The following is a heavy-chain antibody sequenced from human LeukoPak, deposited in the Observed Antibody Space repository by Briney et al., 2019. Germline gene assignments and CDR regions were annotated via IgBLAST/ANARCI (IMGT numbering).Heavy chain of an antibody. V-gene: IGHV3-66*01. CDR1: GFTVSSNY. D-gene: IGHD3-16*01. J-gene: IGHJ4*02. CDR2: IYIGGST. CDR3: AREISRFGI. Sequence: VQPGRSLRLSCAASGFTVSSNYMSWVRQAPGKGLEWVSSIYIGGSTYYADSVKGRFTISRDNPNNTLYLQMHSLRAEDTAVYYCAREISRFGIWGQGTLVTVSS.